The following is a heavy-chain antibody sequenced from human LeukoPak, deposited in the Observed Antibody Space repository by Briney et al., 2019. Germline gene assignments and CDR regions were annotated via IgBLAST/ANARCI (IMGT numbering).Heavy chain of an antibody. CDR2: IKQEGSEQ. CDR1: GFTFDDYW. V-gene: IGHV3-7*01. D-gene: IGHD3-22*01. Sequence: GGSLRLSCGASGFTFDDYWMSWVRQAPGQGLEWVASIKQEGSEQSYVDSVKGRFTISRDNGKNSVYLQMDSLRAEDTAVYYCARIFDTTGYYLYFDYWGQGTLAIVSS. CDR3: ARIFDTTGYYLYFDY. J-gene: IGHJ4*02.